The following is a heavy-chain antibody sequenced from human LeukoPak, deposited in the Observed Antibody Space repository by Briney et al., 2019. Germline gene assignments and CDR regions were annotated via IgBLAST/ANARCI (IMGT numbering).Heavy chain of an antibody. CDR2: INHSGST. J-gene: IGHJ4*02. CDR1: GGSFSGYY. V-gene: IGHV4-34*01. Sequence: SETLSLTCAVYGGSFSGYYWSWIRQPPGKGLEWIGEINHSGSTNYNPSLKSRVTISVDTSKNRFSLKLSSVTAADTAVYYCARGGDVDTAMGDFDYWGQGTLVTVSS. D-gene: IGHD5-18*01. CDR3: ARGGDVDTAMGDFDY.